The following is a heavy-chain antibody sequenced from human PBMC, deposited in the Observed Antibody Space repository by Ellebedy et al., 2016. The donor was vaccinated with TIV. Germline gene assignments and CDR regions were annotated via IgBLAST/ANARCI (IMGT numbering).Heavy chain of an antibody. CDR1: GGPISSGGYY. CDR3: ARHSPEYLVGAVYY. CDR2: LYYSGST. Sequence: MPSETLSLTCTVSGGPISSGGYYWSWFRQHPGKGLEWIGYLYYSGSTYYNPSLKSRVTISVDTSKNQLSLKLSSVTAADTAVYYCARHSPEYLVGAVYYWGQGTLVTVSS. D-gene: IGHD2-8*01. V-gene: IGHV4-31*03. J-gene: IGHJ4*02.